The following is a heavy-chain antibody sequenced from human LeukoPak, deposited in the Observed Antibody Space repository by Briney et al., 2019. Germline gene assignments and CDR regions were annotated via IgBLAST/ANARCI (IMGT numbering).Heavy chain of an antibody. D-gene: IGHD3-9*01. CDR2: ISSSGSTI. CDR1: GFTFSSYE. CDR3: ARGHDILTGYYYYFDY. V-gene: IGHV3-48*03. Sequence: GGSLRLSCAASGFTFSSYEMNWVRQAPGKGLEWVSYISSSGSTIYYADSVKGRFTISRDNAKNSLYLQTNSLRAEDTAVYYCARGHDILTGYYYYFDYWGQGTLVTVSS. J-gene: IGHJ4*02.